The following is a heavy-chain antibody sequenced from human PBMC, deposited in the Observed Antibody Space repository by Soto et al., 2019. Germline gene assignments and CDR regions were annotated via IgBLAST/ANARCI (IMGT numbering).Heavy chain of an antibody. CDR1: GYSIRSDYY. CDR2: IHHSGST. D-gene: IGHD2-15*01. J-gene: IGHJ5*02. Sequence: PSETLSLTCAASGYSIRSDYYWGWIRQPPGKGLEWIGSIHHSGSTYYNPSLKSRVTISVDTSKTQFSLKLSSVTAADTAVYYCARGGIVVVVAVPHWFDPWGQGTLVTVSS. V-gene: IGHV4-38-2*01. CDR3: ARGGIVVVVAVPHWFDP.